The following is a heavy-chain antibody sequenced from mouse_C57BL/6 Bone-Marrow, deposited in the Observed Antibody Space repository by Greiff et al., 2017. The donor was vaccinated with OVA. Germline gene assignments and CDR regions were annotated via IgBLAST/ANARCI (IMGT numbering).Heavy chain of an antibody. CDR3: ARSLYYYGFAY. D-gene: IGHD1-1*01. CDR2: IYPRSGNT. V-gene: IGHV1-81*01. Sequence: QVQLQQSGAELARPGASVKLSCKASGYTFTSYGISWVKQRTGQGLEWIGEIYPRSGNTYYNEKFKGKATLTADKSSSTAYMELRSLTSEDSAVYVCARSLYYYGFAYWGQGTLVTVSA. J-gene: IGHJ3*01. CDR1: GYTFTSYG.